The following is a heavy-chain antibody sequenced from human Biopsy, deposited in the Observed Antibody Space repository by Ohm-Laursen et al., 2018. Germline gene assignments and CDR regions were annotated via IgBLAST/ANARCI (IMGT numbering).Heavy chain of an antibody. Sequence: SVKVSCKASGYTFTDSYMHWVRQAPRQGLEWMGWINPNSGGTNYAQKFQGRVTMTRDTSMSTAYMELNRLRSDDTAVYYCARGGLNYWYFDLWGRGTLVTVSS. CDR2: INPNSGGT. J-gene: IGHJ2*01. V-gene: IGHV1-2*02. CDR3: ARGGLNYWYFDL. CDR1: GYTFTDSY. D-gene: IGHD1-26*01.